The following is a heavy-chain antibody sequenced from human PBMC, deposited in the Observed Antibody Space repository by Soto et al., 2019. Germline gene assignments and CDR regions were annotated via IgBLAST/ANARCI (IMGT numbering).Heavy chain of an antibody. J-gene: IGHJ4*02. CDR1: GGSISSGGYY. D-gene: IGHD3-22*01. CDR2: IYYSGST. CDR3: ARGSRENSSGYYSPIFDY. V-gene: IGHV4-31*03. Sequence: SETLSLTCTVSGGSISSGGYYWSWIRQHPGKGLEWIGYIYYSGSTYYNPSLKSRVTISVDTSKNQFSLKLSSVTAADTAVYYCARGSRENSSGYYSPIFDYWGQGTLVTVSS.